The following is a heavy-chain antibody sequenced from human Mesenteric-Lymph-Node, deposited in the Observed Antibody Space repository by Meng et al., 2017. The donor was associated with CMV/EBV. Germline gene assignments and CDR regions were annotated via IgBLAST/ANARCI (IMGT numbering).Heavy chain of an antibody. CDR2: ISGGGSST. J-gene: IGHJ4*02. CDR1: GFTFNSYW. Sequence: GESLKISCAASGFTFNSYWMHWVRQPPGRGLLWVSHISGGGSSTNYADSVKGRFTISRDNAKNTLYLQMNSLRAEDTAVYYCARDVSPLPGPFDCWGPGTLVTVSS. CDR3: ARDVSPLPGPFDC. V-gene: IGHV3-74*01. D-gene: IGHD3-16*02.